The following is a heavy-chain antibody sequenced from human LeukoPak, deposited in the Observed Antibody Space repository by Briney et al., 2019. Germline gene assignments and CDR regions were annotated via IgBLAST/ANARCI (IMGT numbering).Heavy chain of an antibody. Sequence: PSETLSLTCTVSGGSISSYYWSWIRQPPGKGLEWLGYIYYTGIANYTPTLRSQLAMSVDTSKNQFSLKLSSVTAADTAVYYCARDEYDFWSGYPRFDPWGQGTLVTVSS. D-gene: IGHD3-3*01. CDR1: GGSISSYY. CDR3: ARDEYDFWSGYPRFDP. V-gene: IGHV4-59*12. CDR2: IYYTGIA. J-gene: IGHJ5*02.